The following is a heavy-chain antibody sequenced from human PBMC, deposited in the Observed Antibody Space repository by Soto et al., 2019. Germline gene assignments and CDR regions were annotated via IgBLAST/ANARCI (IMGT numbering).Heavy chain of an antibody. D-gene: IGHD1-20*01. CDR3: ARVVINWNGYYFDY. J-gene: IGHJ4*02. V-gene: IGHV4-31*03. CDR1: GGSISSGGYY. CDR2: IYYSGST. Sequence: SETLSLTCTVSGGSISSGGYYWSWIRQHPGKGLEWIGYIYYSGSTYYNPSLKSRVTISVDTSKNQFSLKLSSVTAADTAVYYCARVVINWNGYYFDYWGQRTLVTVSS.